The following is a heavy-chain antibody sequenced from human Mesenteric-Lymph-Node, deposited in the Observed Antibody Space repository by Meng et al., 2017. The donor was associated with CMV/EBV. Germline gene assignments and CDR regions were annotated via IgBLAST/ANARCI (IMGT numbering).Heavy chain of an antibody. J-gene: IGHJ4*02. CDR3: ARVAIFGHFDY. CDR2: IKQDGSEK. Sequence: GESLKISCAASGFTFSSYWMSWVRQAPGKGLEWVANIKQDGSEKYYVDSVKGRFTISRDNAKNSLYLQMNSLRAEGTAVYYCARVAIFGHFDYWGQGTLVTVSS. CDR1: GFTFSSYW. D-gene: IGHD3-3*01. V-gene: IGHV3-7*01.